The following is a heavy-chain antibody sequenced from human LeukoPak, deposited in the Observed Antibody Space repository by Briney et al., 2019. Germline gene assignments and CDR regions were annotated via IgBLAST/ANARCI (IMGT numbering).Heavy chain of an antibody. CDR1: GGSISSYY. CDR2: IYYSGST. D-gene: IGHD1-1*01. Sequence: SETLSLTCTVSGGSISSYYWSWIRQPPGKGLEWVGYIYYSGSTNYNPSLKSRVTMSVDTSKNQFSLKLSSVTAADTAVYYCARVNLERRGFDYWGQGTLVTVSS. J-gene: IGHJ4*02. CDR3: ARVNLERRGFDY. V-gene: IGHV4-59*01.